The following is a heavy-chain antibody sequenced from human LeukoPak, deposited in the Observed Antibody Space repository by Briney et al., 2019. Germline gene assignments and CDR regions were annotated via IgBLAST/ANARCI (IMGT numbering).Heavy chain of an antibody. V-gene: IGHV3-7*01. CDR1: GLTMCSYW. D-gene: IGHD2/OR15-2a*01. CDR2: IRQDGSEK. Sequence: PGGSLRLFCALSGLTMCSYWMSGLRQAPGKGLEWVADIRQDGSEKYDVSSVKGRLTISRDNAKNSLYQQMNSLRTEDTGIYYCARAGYYGDDAFDLWGQGTMVTVSS. CDR3: ARAGYYGDDAFDL. J-gene: IGHJ3*01.